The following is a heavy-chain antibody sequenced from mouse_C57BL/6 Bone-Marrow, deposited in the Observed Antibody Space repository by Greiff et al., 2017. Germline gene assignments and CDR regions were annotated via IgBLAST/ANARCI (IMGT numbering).Heavy chain of an antibody. CDR2: IHPNSGST. V-gene: IGHV1-64*01. D-gene: IGHD4-1*01. J-gene: IGHJ4*01. CDR1: GYTFTSYW. Sequence: VQLQQPGAELVKPGASVKLSCKASGYTFTSYWMHWVKQRPGQGLEWIGMIHPNSGSTNYNEKFKSKATLTVDKSSSTAYMQLSSLTSEDSAVYYGAREGRWDGAMDYWGQGTSVTVSS. CDR3: AREGRWDGAMDY.